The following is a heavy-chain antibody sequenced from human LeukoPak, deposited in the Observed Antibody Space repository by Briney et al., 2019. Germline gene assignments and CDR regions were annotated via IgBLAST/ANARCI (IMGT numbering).Heavy chain of an antibody. Sequence: ASVKVSCKASGYTFTSYYMHWVRQAPGQGLEWMGIINPSGGSTSYAQKFQGRVTMTRDTSTSTVYMELSSLRSEGTAVYYCARVFAADRTYCVGDCYPPYFDYWGQGTLVTVSS. D-gene: IGHD2-21*02. V-gene: IGHV1-46*01. CDR1: GYTFTSYY. J-gene: IGHJ4*02. CDR2: INPSGGST. CDR3: ARVFAADRTYCVGDCYPPYFDY.